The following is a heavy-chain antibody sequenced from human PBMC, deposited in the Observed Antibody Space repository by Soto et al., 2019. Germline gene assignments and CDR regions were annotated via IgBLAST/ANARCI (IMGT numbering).Heavy chain of an antibody. D-gene: IGHD3-16*02. Sequence: GGSLRLSCAASGFTVSSNYMSWVRQAPGKGLEWVSVIYSGGSTYYADSVKGRFTISRDNSKNTLYLQMNSLRAEDTAVYYCARDRYDYVWGSYRSYYGMDVWGQGTTVTVSS. CDR2: IYSGGST. CDR3: ARDRYDYVWGSYRSYYGMDV. CDR1: GFTVSSNY. V-gene: IGHV3-53*01. J-gene: IGHJ6*02.